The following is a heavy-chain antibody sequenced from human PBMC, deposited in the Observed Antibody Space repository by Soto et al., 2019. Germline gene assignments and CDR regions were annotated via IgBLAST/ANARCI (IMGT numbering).Heavy chain of an antibody. Sequence: VPVKVSCKASRYTFTTLAISWVRQAPGQGLEWMGWISAYNGNTKFAQKLQGRVTMATDTSTSTAYMELRSLRSDDTAVYYCARGRDDDSSGYSFYGLDVWGQGTTVTVSS. D-gene: IGHD3-22*01. V-gene: IGHV1-18*01. J-gene: IGHJ6*02. CDR1: RYTFTTLA. CDR2: ISAYNGNT. CDR3: ARGRDDDSSGYSFYGLDV.